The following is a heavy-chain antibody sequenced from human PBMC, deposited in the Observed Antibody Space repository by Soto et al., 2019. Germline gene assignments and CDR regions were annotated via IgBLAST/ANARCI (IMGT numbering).Heavy chain of an antibody. V-gene: IGHV3-21*01. CDR2: ISSSSSYI. Sequence: EVQLVESGGGLVKPGGSLRLSCAASGFTFSSYSMKWVRQAPGKGLESVSSISSSSSYIYDADSVKGRFTISRDNAKNSLYLQMNSLRAEDTAVYYCARMGIAVAGTPLFGYWGQGTLVTVSS. CDR1: GFTFSSYS. CDR3: ARMGIAVAGTPLFGY. D-gene: IGHD6-19*01. J-gene: IGHJ4*02.